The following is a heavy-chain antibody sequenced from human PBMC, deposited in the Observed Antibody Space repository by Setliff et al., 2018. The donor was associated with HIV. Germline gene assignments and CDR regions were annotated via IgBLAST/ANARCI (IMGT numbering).Heavy chain of an antibody. V-gene: IGHV3-48*01. CDR1: GFTFGDYA. CDR2: ISMSSHTSV. CDR3: ARDKWASGFDF. Sequence: GESLKISCTASGFTFGDYAMSWVRQAPGKGLEGVSYISMSSHTSVIYSDSVKGRFTISRDNARNSFYLQMNSLRVDDTAVYFCARDKWASGFDFWGHGTLVTVSS. J-gene: IGHJ4*01. D-gene: IGHD1-26*01.